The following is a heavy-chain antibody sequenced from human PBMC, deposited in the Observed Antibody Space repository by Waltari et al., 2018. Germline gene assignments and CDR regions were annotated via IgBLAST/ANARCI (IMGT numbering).Heavy chain of an antibody. J-gene: IGHJ4*02. CDR3: ARWQQWPVRAFDY. CDR2: IYSGGST. V-gene: IGHV3-53*01. Sequence: EVQLVESGGGLFQPGGSLRLSCRASAFLVISNYMSWVRQAPGRGLEWVSLIYSGGSTYYADSVKGRFTISRDNSKNTLYLQMDSLSVEDTAVYYCARWQQWPVRAFDYWGQGTLVTVSS. D-gene: IGHD6-19*01. CDR1: AFLVISNY.